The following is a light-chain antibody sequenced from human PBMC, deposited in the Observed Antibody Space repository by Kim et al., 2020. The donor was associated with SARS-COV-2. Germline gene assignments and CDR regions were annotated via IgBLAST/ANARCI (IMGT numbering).Light chain of an antibody. Sequence: VSPGQTASITCSGDRLGDKYVCWYRQKPGRSPVLVMYEDTKRPSGIPERFSGSKSGSTATLTISGAQAMDEADYYCQAWDNRVTLVFGGGTKLTVL. CDR3: QAWDNRVTLV. J-gene: IGLJ2*01. CDR1: RLGDKY. V-gene: IGLV3-1*01. CDR2: EDT.